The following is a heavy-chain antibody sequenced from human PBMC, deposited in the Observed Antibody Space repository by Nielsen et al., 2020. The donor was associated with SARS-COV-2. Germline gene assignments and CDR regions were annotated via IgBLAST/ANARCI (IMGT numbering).Heavy chain of an antibody. D-gene: IGHD6-6*01. J-gene: IGHJ4*02. V-gene: IGHV3-30*18. Sequence: SCKASGGTFSSYGMHWVRQAPGKGLEWVAVISYDGSNKYYADSVKGRFTISRDNSKNTLYLQMNSLRAEDTAVYYCAKLSGSSSSAFDYWGQGTLVTVSS. CDR1: GGTFSSYG. CDR3: AKLSGSSSSAFDY. CDR2: ISYDGSNK.